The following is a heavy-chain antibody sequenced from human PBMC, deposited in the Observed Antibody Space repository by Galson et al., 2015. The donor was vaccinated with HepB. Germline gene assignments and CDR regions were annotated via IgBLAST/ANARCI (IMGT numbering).Heavy chain of an antibody. D-gene: IGHD3-16*01. CDR3: AKSGGLGHRSDWFDP. J-gene: IGHJ5*02. V-gene: IGHV3-30*18. Sequence: SLRLSCAASGFPFSQDDMNWVRQAPGKGLEWVALVSYDGRSEYYADSVKGRFTISRDNPKNTLYLHMESLQCEDTAVYYCAKSGGLGHRSDWFDPWGQGTLVTVSS. CDR1: GFPFSQDD. CDR2: VSYDGRSE.